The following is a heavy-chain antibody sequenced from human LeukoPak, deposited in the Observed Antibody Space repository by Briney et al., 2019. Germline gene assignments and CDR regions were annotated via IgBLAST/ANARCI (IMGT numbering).Heavy chain of an antibody. V-gene: IGHV3-43*02. Sequence: PGGSLRLSCAASGFAFDDYAMHWVRQAPGKGLEWVSLISGDGGSTYYADSVKGRFTISRDNSKNSLYLQMNSLRTEDTALYYCAKDSLSKSALYYFDYWGQRTLVTVSS. J-gene: IGHJ4*02. CDR1: GFAFDDYA. CDR2: ISGDGGST. CDR3: AKDSLSKSALYYFDY.